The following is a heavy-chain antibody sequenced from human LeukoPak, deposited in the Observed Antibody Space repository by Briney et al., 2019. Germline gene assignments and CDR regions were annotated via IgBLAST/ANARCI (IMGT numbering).Heavy chain of an antibody. J-gene: IGHJ4*02. CDR2: ISYDGSNK. V-gene: IGHV3-30*18. Sequence: PGGSLRRSCAASGFTFSSYGMHWVRQAPGKGLEWVAVISYDGSNKYYADSVKGRFTISRDNSKNTLYLQMNSLRAEDTAVYYCAKASESSGWYGDYWGQGTLVTVSS. CDR1: GFTFSSYG. D-gene: IGHD6-19*01. CDR3: AKASESSGWYGDY.